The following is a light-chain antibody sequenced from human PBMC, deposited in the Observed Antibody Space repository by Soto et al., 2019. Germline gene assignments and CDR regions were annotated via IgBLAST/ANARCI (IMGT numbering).Light chain of an antibody. V-gene: IGKV3-15*01. CDR2: GAS. CDR1: QSVSSN. CDR3: QQYNNWPLYT. Sequence: EVVMTQSPATMSVSPGERDTLSCRASQSVSSNLAWYQQKPGQAPRLRIYGASPRATGIPARFSGSGSGTEFTLSISSLQSEDFAVYYCQQYNNWPLYTFGQGTKVEI. J-gene: IGKJ2*01.